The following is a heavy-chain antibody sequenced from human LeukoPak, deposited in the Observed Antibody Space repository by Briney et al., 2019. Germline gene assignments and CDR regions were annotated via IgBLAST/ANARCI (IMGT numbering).Heavy chain of an antibody. CDR2: ISGSGGST. Sequence: GGSLRLSCAASGFTFSSYAMSWVRQAPGKGLEWVSAISGSGGSTYYADSVKSRFTISRDNSKNTLYLQMNSLRAEDTAVYYCAKDATNYYDSSGYYYSWFDPWGQGTLVTVSS. J-gene: IGHJ5*02. CDR3: AKDATNYYDSSGYYYSWFDP. D-gene: IGHD3-22*01. CDR1: GFTFSSYA. V-gene: IGHV3-23*01.